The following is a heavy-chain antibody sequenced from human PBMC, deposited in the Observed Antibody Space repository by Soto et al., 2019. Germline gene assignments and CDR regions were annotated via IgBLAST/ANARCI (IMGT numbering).Heavy chain of an antibody. D-gene: IGHD5-18*01. CDR3: AREGDPPDTAMVFYYYYMDV. CDR2: ISSSSSTI. CDR1: GFTFSSYS. J-gene: IGHJ6*03. V-gene: IGHV3-48*01. Sequence: PGGSLRLSCAASGFTFSSYSMNWVRQAPGKGLEWVSYISSSSSTIYYADSVKGRFTISRDNAKNSLYLQMNSLRAEDTAVYYCAREGDPPDTAMVFYYYYMDVWGKGTTVTVSS.